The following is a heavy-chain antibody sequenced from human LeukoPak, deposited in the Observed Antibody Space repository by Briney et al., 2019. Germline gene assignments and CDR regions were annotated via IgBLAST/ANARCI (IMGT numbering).Heavy chain of an antibody. J-gene: IGHJ6*03. CDR3: ARVRAGNYYYYMDV. CDR2: ISAYNGNT. D-gene: IGHD3-10*01. CDR1: GYTFTSYG. V-gene: IGHV1-18*01. Sequence: ASVKVSCKASGYTFTSYGISWVRQAPGQGLEWMGWISAYNGNTNYAQKLQGRVTMTTDTSTSTAYMELRSLRSDDTAVYYCARVRAGNYYYYMDVWGKGTTVTVSS.